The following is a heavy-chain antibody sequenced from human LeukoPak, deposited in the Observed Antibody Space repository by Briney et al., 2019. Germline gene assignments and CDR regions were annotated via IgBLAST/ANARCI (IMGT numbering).Heavy chain of an antibody. J-gene: IGHJ4*02. CDR3: ARPSGSYFLTIFDY. D-gene: IGHD1-26*01. V-gene: IGHV1-18*01. Sequence: GASVKVSCKASGYTFTSYGISWVRQAPGQGLEWMGWISAYNGNTNYAQKLQGRVTMTTDTSTSTAYMELRSLRSDDTAVHYCARPSGSYFLTIFDYWGQGTLVTVSS. CDR1: GYTFTSYG. CDR2: ISAYNGNT.